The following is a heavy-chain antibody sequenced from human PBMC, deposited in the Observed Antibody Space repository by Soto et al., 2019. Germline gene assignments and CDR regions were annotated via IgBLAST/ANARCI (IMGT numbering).Heavy chain of an antibody. CDR1: GGPFGGYY. D-gene: IGHD3-10*01. CDR3: ATDGGGRNYYSYGMDV. CDR2: MNHSGSA. V-gene: IGHV4-34*01. Sequence: QVQLQQWGAGLLRPSETLSLTCAISGGPFGGYYWSWSRQPPGKGLEWIGEMNHSGSATYNPSLTSLVTSSLDRSNNKFSLKRNSVTAADTAGYYWATDGGGRNYYSYGMDVWGRGTTVTVSS. J-gene: IGHJ6*02.